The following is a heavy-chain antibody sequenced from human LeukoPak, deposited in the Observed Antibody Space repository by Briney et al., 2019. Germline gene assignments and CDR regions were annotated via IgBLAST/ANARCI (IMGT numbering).Heavy chain of an antibody. J-gene: IGHJ5*02. CDR3: ARASGFGLLGNWFDP. CDR1: GYTFTGYY. V-gene: IGHV1-2*02. CDR2: INPNSGGT. Sequence: ASVKVSCKASGYTFTGYYMHWVRQAPGQGLEWMGWINPNSGGTNYAQKFQGRVTMTRDTSISTVYMELSRLRSDDTAVYYCARASGFGLLGNWFDPWGQGTLVTVSS. D-gene: IGHD3-10*01.